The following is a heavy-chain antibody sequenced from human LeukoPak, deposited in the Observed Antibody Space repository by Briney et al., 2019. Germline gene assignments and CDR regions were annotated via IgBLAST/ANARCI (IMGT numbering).Heavy chain of an antibody. CDR3: ATWRRYYDFDY. J-gene: IGHJ4*02. Sequence: PGGSLRLSCAVSGVTFNEYYMNWIRQAPGKGLGWISYITSSGSAMYYADSVKGRFTISRDNAKNSLYLHMNSLRAEDTAVYYCATWRRYYDFDYWGQGTLVTVSS. V-gene: IGHV3-11*01. CDR1: GVTFNEYY. CDR2: ITSSGSAM. D-gene: IGHD3-22*01.